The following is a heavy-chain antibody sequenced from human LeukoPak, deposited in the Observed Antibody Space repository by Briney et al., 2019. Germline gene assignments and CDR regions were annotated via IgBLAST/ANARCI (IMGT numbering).Heavy chain of an antibody. CDR2: ISRTGDTI. CDR1: GFTFSDHY. Sequence: GGSLRLSCAASGFTFSDHYMSWIRQAPGKGLEWISYISRTGDTIYYADSVKGRFTISRDNAKNSLFLQMDSLRAEDSAVYSCARGTTGSVYEGYFDSWGQGTRVTVSS. D-gene: IGHD1-1*01. CDR3: ARGTTGSVYEGYFDS. J-gene: IGHJ4*02. V-gene: IGHV3-11*04.